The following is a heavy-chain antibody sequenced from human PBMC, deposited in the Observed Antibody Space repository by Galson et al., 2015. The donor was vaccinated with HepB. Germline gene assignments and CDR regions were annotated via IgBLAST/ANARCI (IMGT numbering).Heavy chain of an antibody. D-gene: IGHD3-9*01. Sequence: SLRLSCAGSGFRFHYYALHWVRQAPGKGLEFVSGISHNGGATKFADSVRDRFTISRDNSKNTMYLQMNSLRTEATAVYYCVKEDMLTGYSVGSFHFWGRGTMVTVSS. CDR3: VKEDMLTGYSVGSFHF. CDR1: GFRFHYYA. J-gene: IGHJ3*01. V-gene: IGHV3-64D*06. CDR2: ISHNGGAT.